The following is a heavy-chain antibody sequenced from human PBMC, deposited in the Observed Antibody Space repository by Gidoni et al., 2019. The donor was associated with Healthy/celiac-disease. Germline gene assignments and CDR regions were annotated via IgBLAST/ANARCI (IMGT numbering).Heavy chain of an antibody. J-gene: IGHJ6*03. CDR2: IIPIFVTA. CDR1: GGTFSSYA. D-gene: IGHD3-3*01. Sequence: QVQLVQSGAEVTKPGSSVKVSCKASGGTFSSYAISGVRQGPGQGLEWMGVIIPIFVTANYAQKFQGRVTITADESTSTAYMELSSLRSEDTAVYYCARYSGRNDFWSGYDYYYYMDVWGKGTTVTVSS. CDR3: ARYSGRNDFWSGYDYYYYMDV. V-gene: IGHV1-69*01.